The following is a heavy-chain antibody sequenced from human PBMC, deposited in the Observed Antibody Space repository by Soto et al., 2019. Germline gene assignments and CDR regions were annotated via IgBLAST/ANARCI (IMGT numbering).Heavy chain of an antibody. V-gene: IGHV1-2*04. D-gene: IGHD2-2*01. Sequence: GASVKVSCKASGYTFTGYYMHWVLQAPGQGLEWMGWINPNSGGTNYAQKFQGWVTMTRDTSISTAYMELSRLRSDDTAVYYCAREGCSSTSCYPGVYGMDVWGQGTTVTAP. CDR3: AREGCSSTSCYPGVYGMDV. CDR1: GYTFTGYY. J-gene: IGHJ6*02. CDR2: INPNSGGT.